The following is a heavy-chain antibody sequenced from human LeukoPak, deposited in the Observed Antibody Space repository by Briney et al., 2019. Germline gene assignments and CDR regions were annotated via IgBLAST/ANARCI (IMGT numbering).Heavy chain of an antibody. D-gene: IGHD7-27*01. J-gene: IGHJ3*02. V-gene: IGHV1-69*04. CDR1: GGTFSSYA. CDR3: ARAVGPGDDAFDI. CDR2: IIPILGIA. Sequence: GASVKVSCKASGGTFSSYASSWVRQAPGQGLEWMGRIIPILGIANYAQKFQGRVTITADKSTSTAYMELSSLRSEDTAVYYCARAVGPGDDAFDIWGQGTMVTVSS.